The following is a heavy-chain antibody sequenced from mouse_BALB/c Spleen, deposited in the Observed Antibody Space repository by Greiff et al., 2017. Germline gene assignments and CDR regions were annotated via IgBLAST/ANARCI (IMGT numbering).Heavy chain of an antibody. J-gene: IGHJ2*01. V-gene: IGHV1-31*01. CDR1: GYSFTGYY. Sequence: EVQLQQSGPELVKPGASVKISCKASGYSFTGYYMHWVKQSHVKSLEWIGRINPYNGATSYNQNFKDKASLTVDKSSSTAYMELHSLTSEDSAVYCCARGGLGYYLDYWGQGTTLTVSS. CDR2: INPYNGAT. CDR3: ARGGLGYYLDY. D-gene: IGHD4-1*01.